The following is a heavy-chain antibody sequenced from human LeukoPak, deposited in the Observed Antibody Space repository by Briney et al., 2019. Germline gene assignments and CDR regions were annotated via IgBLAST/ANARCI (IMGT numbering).Heavy chain of an antibody. V-gene: IGHV3-33*01. CDR3: ARDSGYYYYYGMDV. CDR2: IWYDGSNK. CDR1: EFTFSSYG. D-gene: IGHD6-19*01. J-gene: IGHJ6*02. Sequence: GSLRLSCAASEFTFSSYGMHWVRQAPGKGLEWVAVIWYDGSNKYYADSVKGRFTISRDNSKNTLYLQMNSLRAEDTAVYYCARDSGYYYYYGMDVWGQGTTVTVSS.